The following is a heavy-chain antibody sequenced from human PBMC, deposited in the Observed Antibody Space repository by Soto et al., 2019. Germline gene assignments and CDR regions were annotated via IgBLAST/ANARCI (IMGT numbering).Heavy chain of an antibody. CDR2: INPNSGGT. Sequence: ASVKVSCKASGYTFTGYYMHWVRQAPGQGLEWMGWINPNSGGTNYAQKFQGWVTMTRDTSISTAYMELSRLRSDDTAVYYCARDATVARDAFDIWGQGTMVTVSS. CDR1: GYTFTGYY. V-gene: IGHV1-2*04. D-gene: IGHD6-19*01. CDR3: ARDATVARDAFDI. J-gene: IGHJ3*02.